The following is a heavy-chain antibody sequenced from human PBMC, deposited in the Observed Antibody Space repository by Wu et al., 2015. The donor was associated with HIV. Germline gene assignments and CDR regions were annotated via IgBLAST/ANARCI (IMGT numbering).Heavy chain of an antibody. D-gene: IGHD2-2*01. Sequence: QVQLVQSGAEVKKPGASVKVSCKASGYSFTAYYMHWVRQAPGQGLEWMGWINPTTGGTDYAQRFQGRVTMTRDTSISTAYMELSRLRSDDTAVYYCASTYCGSNPCYHILHHWGQGTLVTVSS. V-gene: IGHV1-2*02. CDR3: ASTYCGSNPCYHILHH. CDR2: INPTTGGT. J-gene: IGHJ4*02. CDR1: GYSFTAYY.